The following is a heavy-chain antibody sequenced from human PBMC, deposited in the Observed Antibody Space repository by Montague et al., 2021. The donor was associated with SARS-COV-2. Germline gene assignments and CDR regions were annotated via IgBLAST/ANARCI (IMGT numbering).Heavy chain of an antibody. CDR1: GGSINYYY. CDR3: ARGDHPQSGSRYFFDT. CDR2: IYSSGNA. Sequence: SETLSLTCTVSGGSINYYYWHWLRQSAAKGLEWIGRIYSSGNANYSPSLKSRVTMSVDTSQNQFSLKLNSLTAADTAVYYCARGDHPQSGSRYFFDTWGQGALVTVSS. V-gene: IGHV4-4*07. D-gene: IGHD6-13*01. J-gene: IGHJ4*02.